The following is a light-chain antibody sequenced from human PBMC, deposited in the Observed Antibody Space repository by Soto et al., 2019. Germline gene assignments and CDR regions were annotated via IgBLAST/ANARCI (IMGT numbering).Light chain of an antibody. CDR1: QSSNW. CDR2: KAS. J-gene: IGKJ1*01. V-gene: IGKV1-5*03. Sequence: DIQMTQSPSTLSASVGDRVTITCRASQSSNWLAWYQQKPGKAPKLLIYKASSLESGVPSWFSGSGSGTEFTLTISSLQPDDFATYYCQQYNNYSPRTFGQGTKVEIK. CDR3: QQYNNYSPRT.